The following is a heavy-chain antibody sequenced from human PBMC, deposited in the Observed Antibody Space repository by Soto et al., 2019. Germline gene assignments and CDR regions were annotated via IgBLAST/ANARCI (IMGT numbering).Heavy chain of an antibody. Sequence: ASVKVSCKASGFTFTSYAMHWVCQAPGQRLEWMGWINAGNGNTKYSQRFQGRVTITRDTSASTAYMELNSLRDDDTAVYYCARGSSNWAYYFDFWGQGTLVTVS. V-gene: IGHV1-3*01. D-gene: IGHD6-13*01. CDR2: INAGNGNT. CDR3: ARGSSNWAYYFDF. J-gene: IGHJ4*02. CDR1: GFTFTSYA.